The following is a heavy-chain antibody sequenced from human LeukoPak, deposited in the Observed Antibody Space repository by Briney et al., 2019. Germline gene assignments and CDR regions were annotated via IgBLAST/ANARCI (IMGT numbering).Heavy chain of an antibody. J-gene: IGHJ4*02. D-gene: IGHD2-2*01. CDR2: IYTSGST. V-gene: IGHV4-4*07. CDR3: AREPRYCSSTSCYGPDYYLDY. Sequence: PSETLSLTCTVSGGSISSYYWSWIRQPAGKGLEWIGRIYTSGSTNYNPSLKSRVTMSVDTSKNQFSLKLSSVTAADTAVYYCAREPRYCSSTSCYGPDYYLDYWGQGTLVTVSS. CDR1: GGSISSYY.